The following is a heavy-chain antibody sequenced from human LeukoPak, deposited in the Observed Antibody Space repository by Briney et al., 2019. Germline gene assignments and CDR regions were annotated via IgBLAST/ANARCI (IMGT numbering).Heavy chain of an antibody. CDR3: AREGSGGSGSYYKTNPHYFDY. J-gene: IGHJ4*02. CDR2: ISSSSSTI. V-gene: IGHV3-48*04. CDR1: GFTFSSYS. Sequence: PGGSLRLSCAASGFTFSSYSMNWVRQAPGKGLEWVSYISSSSSTIYYADSVKGRFTISRDNAKNSLYLQMNSLRAEDTAVYYCAREGSGGSGSYYKTNPHYFDYWGQGTLVTVSS. D-gene: IGHD3-10*01.